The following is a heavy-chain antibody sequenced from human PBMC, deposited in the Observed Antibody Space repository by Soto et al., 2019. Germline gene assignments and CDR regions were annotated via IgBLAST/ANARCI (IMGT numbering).Heavy chain of an antibody. D-gene: IGHD5-18*01. CDR1: GGSISSGGYY. Sequence: SETLSLTCTVSGGSISSGGYYWSWIRQHPGKGLEWIGYIYYSGSTYYNPSLKSRVTISVDTSKNQFSLKLSSVTAADTAVYYCARDSKVTGLYGMDVWGQGTTVTVSS. CDR2: IYYSGST. J-gene: IGHJ6*02. V-gene: IGHV4-31*03. CDR3: ARDSKVTGLYGMDV.